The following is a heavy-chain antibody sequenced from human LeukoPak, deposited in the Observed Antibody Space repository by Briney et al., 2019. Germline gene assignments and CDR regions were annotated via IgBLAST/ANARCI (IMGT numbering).Heavy chain of an antibody. D-gene: IGHD6-13*01. J-gene: IGHJ4*02. CDR1: GYTISSGYQ. CDR3: ASQSTPDMTAGGNWDFDY. V-gene: IGHV4-38-2*02. Sequence: SETLSLTCILSGYTISSGYQWGWIRQPPGKGLEWIGSIYHSGSTYYNPSLKSRVTISVDTSKRQLSLNLRSVTAADTAVYYCASQSTPDMTAGGNWDFDYWGQGTVVTVSS. CDR2: IYHSGST.